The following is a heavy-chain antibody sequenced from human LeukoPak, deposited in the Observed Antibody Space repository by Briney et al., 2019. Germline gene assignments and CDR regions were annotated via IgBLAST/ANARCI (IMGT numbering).Heavy chain of an antibody. Sequence: GRSLRLSCAASGFTFSSYAMHWVRQAPGKGLEWVAVISYDGSNKYYADSVKGRFTISRDNSKNTLYLQMNSLRAEDTAVYYCARGDYYDSSGYYYADYWGQGTLVTVSS. J-gene: IGHJ4*02. D-gene: IGHD3-22*01. V-gene: IGHV3-30-3*01. CDR1: GFTFSSYA. CDR3: ARGDYYDSSGYYYADY. CDR2: ISYDGSNK.